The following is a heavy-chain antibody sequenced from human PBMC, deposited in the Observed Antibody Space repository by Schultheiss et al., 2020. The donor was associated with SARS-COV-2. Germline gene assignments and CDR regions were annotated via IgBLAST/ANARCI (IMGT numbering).Heavy chain of an antibody. J-gene: IGHJ2*01. Sequence: SETLSLTCAVYGGSFSGYYWGWIRQPPGKGLEWIGYVYKMGSTKYSPSLRSRVTISVDTSKNQLSLNLRSVTAADTAVYYCARGVFGSCWYFDLWGRGTLVTVSS. CDR1: GGSFSGYY. V-gene: IGHV4-34*11. CDR3: ARGVFGSCWYFDL. D-gene: IGHD3-16*01. CDR2: VYKMGST.